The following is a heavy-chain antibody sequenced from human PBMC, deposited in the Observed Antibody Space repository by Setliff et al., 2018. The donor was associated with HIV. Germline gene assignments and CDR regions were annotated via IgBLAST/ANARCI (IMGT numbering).Heavy chain of an antibody. D-gene: IGHD6-19*01. CDR2: IKADGTDK. Sequence: PGGSLRLSCAASGFTFSAHQMSWVRQPPGKGLEWVANIKADGTDKYYVDSVKGRFAISRDNSKNTLYLQMNSLRAEDTAVYYCAKDYSSGWFDYWGQGTLVTVSS. CDR3: AKDYSSGWFDY. J-gene: IGHJ4*02. V-gene: IGHV3-7*03. CDR1: GFTFSAHQ.